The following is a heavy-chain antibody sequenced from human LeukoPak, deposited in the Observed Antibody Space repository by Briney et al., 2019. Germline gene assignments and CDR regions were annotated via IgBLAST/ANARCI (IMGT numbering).Heavy chain of an antibody. Sequence: SETLSLTCTVSGGSISSGSYFWSWIRQPAGKGLEWIGHIYISGSTNYNPSLKSRVTISIDTSKNQFSLKLSSVTAADTAVYYCARERGGYCSGGICYSAFYFDYWGQGTLVTVSS. D-gene: IGHD2-15*01. V-gene: IGHV4-61*09. J-gene: IGHJ4*02. CDR2: IYISGST. CDR1: GGSISSGSYF. CDR3: ARERGGYCSGGICYSAFYFDY.